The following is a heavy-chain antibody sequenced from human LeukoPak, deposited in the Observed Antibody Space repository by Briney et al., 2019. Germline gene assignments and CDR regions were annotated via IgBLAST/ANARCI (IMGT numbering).Heavy chain of an antibody. Sequence: PSETLSLTCTVSGGSISTYFWTWIRQFPGKGLEWIGYIYYTGPTSYNPSLKSRVTISVDTSKNQFSLSLSSVTAADTAVYYCARYHQPSGPNWLDRWGQATLVTVSS. V-gene: IGHV4-59*01. CDR1: GGSISTYF. CDR2: IYYTGPT. D-gene: IGHD2-15*01. J-gene: IGHJ5*02. CDR3: ARYHQPSGPNWLDR.